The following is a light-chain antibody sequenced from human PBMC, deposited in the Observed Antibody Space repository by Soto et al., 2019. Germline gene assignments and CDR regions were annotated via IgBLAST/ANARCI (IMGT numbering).Light chain of an antibody. CDR2: DVT. J-gene: IGLJ1*01. V-gene: IGLV2-23*02. Sequence: QSALTQPASVSGSPGQSITISCTGTSSDVGGYNSVSWYQQHPGKAPKLILYDVTDRPSGVSYRFSGSKSGNTASLTISGLQAEDEADYYCCSYAGSSTARLYVFGTGTKVTVL. CDR1: SSDVGGYNS. CDR3: CSYAGSSTARLYV.